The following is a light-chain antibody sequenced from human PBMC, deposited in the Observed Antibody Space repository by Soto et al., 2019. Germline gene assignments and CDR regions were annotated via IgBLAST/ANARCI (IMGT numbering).Light chain of an antibody. Sequence: EIVMTQSPATLSVSPWERAALSCRASQSVSSKLAWYRQRPGQAPRLVIYDTSTRATGAPARFSGSGSGTEFTLTISSLQSEDFGVYYCQQYNDWFSITFGQGTRLEIK. CDR3: QQYNDWFSIT. J-gene: IGKJ5*01. V-gene: IGKV3-15*01. CDR2: DTS. CDR1: QSVSSK.